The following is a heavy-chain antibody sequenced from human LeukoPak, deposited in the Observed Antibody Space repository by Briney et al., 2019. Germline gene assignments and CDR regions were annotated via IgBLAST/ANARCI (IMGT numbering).Heavy chain of an antibody. V-gene: IGHV3-30*02. D-gene: IGHD3-10*01. J-gene: IGHJ4*02. CDR1: GFTFSSYG. CDR3: AKDSFLYYYGSGSPTFLDY. Sequence: GGSLRLSCAASGFTFSSYGMHWVRQAPGKGLEWVAFIRYDGSNKYYADSVKGRFTISRDNSKNTLYLQTNSLRAEDTAAYYCAKDSFLYYYGSGSPTFLDYWGQGTLVTVSS. CDR2: IRYDGSNK.